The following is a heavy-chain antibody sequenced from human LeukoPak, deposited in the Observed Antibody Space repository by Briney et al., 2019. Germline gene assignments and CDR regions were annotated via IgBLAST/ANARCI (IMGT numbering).Heavy chain of an antibody. Sequence: GRSLRLSCAASGFTFRNYGMHWVRQAPGKGLEWVAVIAHDENNKDYADSVKGRFTISRDNSKNTLYLQMNSLRVEDTAVYYCARGNLRGGHYFDYWGQGTLVTVSS. J-gene: IGHJ4*02. CDR3: ARGNLRGGHYFDY. V-gene: IGHV3-33*05. D-gene: IGHD3-10*01. CDR1: GFTFRNYG. CDR2: IAHDENNK.